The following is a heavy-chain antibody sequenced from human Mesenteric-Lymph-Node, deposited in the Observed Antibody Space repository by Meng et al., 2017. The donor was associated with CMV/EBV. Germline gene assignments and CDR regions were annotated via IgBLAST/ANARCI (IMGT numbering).Heavy chain of an antibody. CDR2: INPNSGGT. D-gene: IGHD1-26*01. Sequence: ASVKVSCKASGYTFTGYYMHWVRQAPGHGLEWMGWINPNSGGTNYAQKFQGRVTMTRDTSISTAYMELSRLRSDDTAVYYCARSRSRGSYSAFDIWGQGTMVTVSS. V-gene: IGHV1-2*02. CDR1: GYTFTGYY. CDR3: ARSRSRGSYSAFDI. J-gene: IGHJ3*02.